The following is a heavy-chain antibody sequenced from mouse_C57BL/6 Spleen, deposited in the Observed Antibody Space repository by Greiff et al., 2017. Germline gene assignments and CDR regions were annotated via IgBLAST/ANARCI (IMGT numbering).Heavy chain of an antibody. CDR2: IDPENGDT. CDR3: TSDYGSGRFAY. J-gene: IGHJ3*01. D-gene: IGHD1-1*01. V-gene: IGHV14-4*01. Sequence: EVQLQQSGAELVRPGASVKLSCTASGFNIKDDYMHWVKQRPEQGLEWIGWIDPENGDTEYASKFQGKATITADTSSNTAYLQLSSLTSEDTAVYYGTSDYGSGRFAYWGQGTLVTVSA. CDR1: GFNIKDDY.